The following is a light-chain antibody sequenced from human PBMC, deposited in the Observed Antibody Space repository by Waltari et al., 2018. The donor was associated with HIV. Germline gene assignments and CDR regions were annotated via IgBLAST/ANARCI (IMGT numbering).Light chain of an antibody. J-gene: IGLJ3*02. V-gene: IGLV1-51*01. CDR1: GSNIAHNY. CDR2: GIN. CDR3: ETWDSGLDAWV. Sequence: QPVLTQPPSLSAPSGQTVTISCSGSGSNIAHNYVPWYQQVPGAAPKLLMYGINKRPSGNPDRFPGSNSGTSAALGITAVQAGDEAAYYCETWDSGLDAWVFGGGTRLAVL.